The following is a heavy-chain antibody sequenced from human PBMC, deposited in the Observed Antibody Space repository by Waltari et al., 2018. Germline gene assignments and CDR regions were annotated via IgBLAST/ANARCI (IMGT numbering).Heavy chain of an antibody. Sequence: QVQLEQSGAEVKKPGASVKVSCKASGYTFPNYFMHWVRQAPGQGPESMGWINPKSGGTDYVQKFKGSVTMTRDTSINTIYMEVSSLRSDDTAIYYCARGSVVGGTGKNAFDIWGQGTMVIVSS. CDR3: ARGSVVGGTGKNAFDI. CDR2: INPKSGGT. V-gene: IGHV1-2*02. D-gene: IGHD2-2*01. CDR1: GYTFPNYF. J-gene: IGHJ3*02.